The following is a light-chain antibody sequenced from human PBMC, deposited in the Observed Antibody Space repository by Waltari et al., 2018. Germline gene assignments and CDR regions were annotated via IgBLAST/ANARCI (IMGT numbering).Light chain of an antibody. Sequence: QAVLTQPSSLSASPGASASLTCTLHSGINLGTYRIFWYQPKPGSPPQFLLRYKSDSDKQQASGVPSRFSGSKDASANAGILLISGLQSEDEADYYCMIWHSSAVVFGGGTKLTVL. J-gene: IGLJ2*01. V-gene: IGLV5-45*03. CDR1: SGINLGTYR. CDR3: MIWHSSAVV. CDR2: YKSDSDK.